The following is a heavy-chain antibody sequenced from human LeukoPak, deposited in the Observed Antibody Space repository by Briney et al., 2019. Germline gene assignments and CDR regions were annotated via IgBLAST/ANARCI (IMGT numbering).Heavy chain of an antibody. CDR2: INPNSGGT. CDR3: ARKVYDSRGAADY. J-gene: IGHJ4*02. V-gene: IGHV1-2*02. CDR1: GYTFTGYY. D-gene: IGHD3-22*01. Sequence: ASVKVSCKASGYTFTGYYMHWVRQAPGQGLEWMGWINPNSGGTNYAQKFQGRVTMTRDTSISTAYMELTRLRSDDTAVYYCARKVYDSRGAADYWGQGTLVTVSS.